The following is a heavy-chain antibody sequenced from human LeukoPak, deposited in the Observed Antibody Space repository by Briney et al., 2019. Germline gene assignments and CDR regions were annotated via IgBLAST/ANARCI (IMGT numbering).Heavy chain of an antibody. V-gene: IGHV1-69*05. CDR3: ARGGYCSGGSCSPYYFDY. CDR2: IIPIFGTA. D-gene: IGHD2-15*01. Sequence: SVKVSCKASGGTFSSYTISWVRQAPGQGLEWMGRIIPIFGTANYAQKFQGRVTITTDESTSTAYMELSSLRSEDTAVYYCARGGYCSGGSCSPYYFDYWGQGTLVTVSS. J-gene: IGHJ4*02. CDR1: GGTFSSYT.